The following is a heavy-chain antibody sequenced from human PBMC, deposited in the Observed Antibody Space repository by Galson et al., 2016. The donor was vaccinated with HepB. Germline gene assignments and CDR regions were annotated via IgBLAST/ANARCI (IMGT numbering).Heavy chain of an antibody. V-gene: IGHV3-53*05. D-gene: IGHD5-18*01. J-gene: IGHJ4*02. CDR1: GFTVSSNY. CDR3: VRPPVDGEYSYGPFDY. CDR2: ISSGGTT. Sequence: SLRLSCAASGFTVSSNYMNWVRQTPGKGLEWVSFISSGGTTYHAGSVKGRFTISRDKSKNTLYLQMNSLKLEDTAVYYCVRPPVDGEYSYGPFDYWGQGTMVTVSS.